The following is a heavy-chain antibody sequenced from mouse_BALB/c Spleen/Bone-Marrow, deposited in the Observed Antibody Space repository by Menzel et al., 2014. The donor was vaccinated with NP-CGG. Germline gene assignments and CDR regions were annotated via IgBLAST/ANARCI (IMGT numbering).Heavy chain of an antibody. CDR2: ISYSGST. CDR3: ARYDYDVGYFDY. D-gene: IGHD2-4*01. Sequence: VQRAESGPGLVKPSQSLSLTCTVTGYSITSDYAWNWIRQFPGNKLEWMGYISYSGSTSYNPSLKSRISITRDTSKNQFFLQLNSVTTEDTATYYCARYDYDVGYFDYWGQGTTLTVSS. V-gene: IGHV3-2*02. J-gene: IGHJ2*01. CDR1: GYSITSDYA.